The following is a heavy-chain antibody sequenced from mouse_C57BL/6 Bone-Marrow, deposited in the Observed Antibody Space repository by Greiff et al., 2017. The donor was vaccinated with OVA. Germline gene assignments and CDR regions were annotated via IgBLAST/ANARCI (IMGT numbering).Heavy chain of an antibody. D-gene: IGHD3-1*01. CDR2: ISNGGGST. CDR1: GFTFSDYY. Sequence: EVKVEESGGGLVQPGGSLKLSCAASGFTFSDYYMYWVRQTPEKRLEWVAYISNGGGSTYYPDTVKGRFTISRDNAKNTLYLQMSRLKSEDTAMYYCARHRGFAYWGQGTLVTVSA. V-gene: IGHV5-12*01. J-gene: IGHJ3*01. CDR3: ARHRGFAY.